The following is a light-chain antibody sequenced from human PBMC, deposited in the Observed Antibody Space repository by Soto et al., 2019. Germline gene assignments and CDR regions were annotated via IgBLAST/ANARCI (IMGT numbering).Light chain of an antibody. Sequence: DIQMTQSPSSLSASVGDRVTITCRASQSISSYLNWYQQKAWKAPNLLIYAASSLQSGVPSRFSGSGSRTDHNLTISSMQPENFAPNYCQKSYSTPWTVDQGTKVEIK. CDR3: QKSYSTPWT. J-gene: IGKJ1*01. CDR1: QSISSY. V-gene: IGKV1-39*01. CDR2: AAS.